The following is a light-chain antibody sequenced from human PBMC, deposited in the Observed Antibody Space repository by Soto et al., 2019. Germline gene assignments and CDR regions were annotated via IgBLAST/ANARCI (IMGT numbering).Light chain of an antibody. Sequence: EIVLTQSPGTLSLSPGERATLSCRASQSVSSYLAWYQQKPGQAPRLLIYDASNRATGIPARFSGSGSGTDFTLTISSLEPEDFAVYYCQQRTNWPLTSFGHGTRLEI. CDR1: QSVSSY. CDR2: DAS. CDR3: QQRTNWPLTS. V-gene: IGKV3-11*01. J-gene: IGKJ5*01.